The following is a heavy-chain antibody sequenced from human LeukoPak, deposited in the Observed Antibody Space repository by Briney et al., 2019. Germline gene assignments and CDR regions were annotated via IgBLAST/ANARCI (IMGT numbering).Heavy chain of an antibody. CDR3: AKRIAAPPRSFDY. CDR2: ISDDGRHN. CDR1: GFTFSTYA. Sequence: PGGSLRLSCAASGFTFSTYAMNWVRQAPGKGLEWVAVISDDGRHNYYADSVKGRFTISRDNSKSTLYLQMNSLRAEDTAVYYCAKRIAAPPRSFDYWGQGILVTVSS. V-gene: IGHV3-30*04. D-gene: IGHD6-6*01. J-gene: IGHJ4*02.